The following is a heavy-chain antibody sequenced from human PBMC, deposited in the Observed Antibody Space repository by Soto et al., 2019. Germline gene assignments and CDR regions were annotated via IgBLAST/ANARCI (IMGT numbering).Heavy chain of an antibody. D-gene: IGHD3-16*02. V-gene: IGHV3-15*01. CDR3: STYDYMWGSERYRWAY. J-gene: IGHJ4*02. Sequence: EVQLVESGGDVVKPGGSLTLSCAASGSTFSNAWMSWVRQAPGKGLEWVGRIKSKTDGGTTDYAAPVKGRFTISRDDSKNMLNLYVSSLKTEDTAMYYCSTYDYMWGSERYRWAYWGQGTLVTVSS. CDR2: IKSKTDGGTT. CDR1: GSTFSNAW.